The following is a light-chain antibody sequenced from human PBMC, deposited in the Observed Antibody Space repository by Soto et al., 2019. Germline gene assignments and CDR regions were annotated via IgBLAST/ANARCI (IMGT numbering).Light chain of an antibody. J-gene: IGLJ1*01. CDR3: QSYDSSLSGPDV. CDR1: NSNIGAGYD. CDR2: GNN. V-gene: IGLV1-40*01. Sequence: QSVLTQPPSVSGAPGQRVTISCTGSNSNIGAGYDVHWYQQLPGTAPKLLIYGNNYRPSGVPDRFSGSKSGTSASLAITGLQAEDEADYYCQSYDSSLSGPDVFGTGTKVTVL.